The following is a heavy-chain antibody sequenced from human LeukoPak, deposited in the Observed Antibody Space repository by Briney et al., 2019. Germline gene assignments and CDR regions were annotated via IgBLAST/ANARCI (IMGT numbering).Heavy chain of an antibody. Sequence: AGGSLRLSCAASGFTFSDYYMSWIRQAPGKGLEWVSYISSSGSTIYYADSVKGRFTISRDNSKNTLYLQMNNLRAEDTAIYYCAKYGPAALYYFDYWGQGTLVTVSS. D-gene: IGHD2-2*01. CDR2: ISSSGSTI. V-gene: IGHV3-11*01. J-gene: IGHJ4*02. CDR3: AKYGPAALYYFDY. CDR1: GFTFSDYY.